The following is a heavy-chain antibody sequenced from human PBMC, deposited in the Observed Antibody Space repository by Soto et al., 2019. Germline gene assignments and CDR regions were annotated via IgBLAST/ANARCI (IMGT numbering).Heavy chain of an antibody. D-gene: IGHD4-4*01. J-gene: IGHJ6*02. CDR2: IYSGGST. Sequence: EVQLVESGGALVQPGGSLRLSCAASGFTVSSNYMSWVRQAPGKGLEWVSVIYSGGSTYYADSVKGRFTISRDNSKNTLYLQMNSLRAEDTAVYYCASPTTVTTNYYYGMDVWGQGTTVTVSS. V-gene: IGHV3-66*01. CDR3: ASPTTVTTNYYYGMDV. CDR1: GFTVSSNY.